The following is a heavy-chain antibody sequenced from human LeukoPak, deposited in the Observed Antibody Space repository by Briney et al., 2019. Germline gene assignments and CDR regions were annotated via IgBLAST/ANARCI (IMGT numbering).Heavy chain of an antibody. D-gene: IGHD6-19*01. J-gene: IGHJ4*02. CDR1: GFTFRNYA. CDR3: AKDRVRDNGWDIDY. CDR2: FSAAGT. V-gene: IGHV3-23*01. Sequence: PGGSLRLSCVGSGFTFRNYAMNWVRQAPGKGLEWVSGFSAAGTYYADSVKGRFTTSRDDSKNTIYLQMTSLTAEDTGVYYCAKDRVRDNGWDIDYWGQGTLVTVSS.